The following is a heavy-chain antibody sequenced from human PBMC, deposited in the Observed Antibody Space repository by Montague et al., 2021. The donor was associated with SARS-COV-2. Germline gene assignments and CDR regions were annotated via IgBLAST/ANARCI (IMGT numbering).Heavy chain of an antibody. CDR2: LYTSGTT. CDR1: GGSFSNDLYY. D-gene: IGHD3-9*01. CDR3: ARDRDDPLIGYSNDAFDI. Sequence: TLSLTCTVSGGSFSNDLYYWSWIRPPAGKGLEWIGRLYTSGTTTYYPSLQSRVTISLDTSKNPFSLKLSSVTAADTAIYYCARDRDDPLIGYSNDAFDIWGQGTMVTVSS. J-gene: IGHJ3*02. V-gene: IGHV4-61*02.